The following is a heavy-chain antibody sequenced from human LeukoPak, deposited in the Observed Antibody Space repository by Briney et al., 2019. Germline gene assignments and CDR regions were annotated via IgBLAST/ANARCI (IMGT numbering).Heavy chain of an antibody. V-gene: IGHV1-69*13. CDR1: GGTFSSYA. D-gene: IGHD3-16*02. CDR2: IIPIFGTA. Sequence: GASVKVSCKASGGTFSSYAISWVRPAPGQGLEWMGGIIPIFGTANYAQKFQGRVTITADESTSTAYMELSSLRSEDTAVYYCARDISHYYDYVWGSYQRDAFDIWGQGTMVTVSS. J-gene: IGHJ3*02. CDR3: ARDISHYYDYVWGSYQRDAFDI.